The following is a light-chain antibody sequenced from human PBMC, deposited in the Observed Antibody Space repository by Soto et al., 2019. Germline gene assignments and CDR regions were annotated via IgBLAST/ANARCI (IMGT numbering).Light chain of an antibody. V-gene: IGKV3-11*01. CDR2: DAS. J-gene: IGKJ3*01. CDR3: HQYNKWPYT. CDR1: QSVTNY. Sequence: EIVFTQSPGTPSLSPGEKATPNCRASQSVTNYIAWYQQRPGQAPRLIIYDASNRATGVPARFSGSRSGTEFTLTIGSLQSEDFAIYYCHQYNKWPYTLGPGTKVDIK.